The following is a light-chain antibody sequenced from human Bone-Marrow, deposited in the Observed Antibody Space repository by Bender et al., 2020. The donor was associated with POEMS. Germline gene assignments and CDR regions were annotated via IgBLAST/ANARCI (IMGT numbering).Light chain of an antibody. J-gene: IGLJ1*01. CDR2: GNT. V-gene: IGLV1-40*01. Sequence: QSMLTQPPSVSGAPGQRVTISCTGRSSNIGAGYDVYWYQQLPGTAPKLLIYGNTNRPSGVPDRFSASKSGTSASLAITGLQAEDEADYYSLSYDSSLGEAVFGAGTKVTVL. CDR3: LSYDSSLGEAV. CDR1: SSNIGAGYD.